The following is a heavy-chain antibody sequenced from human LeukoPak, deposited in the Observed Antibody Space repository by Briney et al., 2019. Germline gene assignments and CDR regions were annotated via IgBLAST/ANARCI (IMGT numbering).Heavy chain of an antibody. Sequence: PSETLSLTCAVYGGSFSGYYWSWIRQPPGKGLEWIGEINHSGSTNYNPSLKSRVTTSVDTSKNQFSLKLSSVTAADTAVYYCARWQKGSYRYYYYYYGMDVWGQGTTVTVSS. CDR1: GGSFSGYY. CDR2: INHSGST. V-gene: IGHV4-34*01. CDR3: ARWQKGSYRYYYYYYGMDV. D-gene: IGHD1-26*01. J-gene: IGHJ6*02.